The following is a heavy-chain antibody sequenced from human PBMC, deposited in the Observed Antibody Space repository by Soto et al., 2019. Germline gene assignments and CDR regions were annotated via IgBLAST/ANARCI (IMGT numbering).Heavy chain of an antibody. Sequence: LRLSCTASGFTFSSYAMSWVRQAPGKGLEWVSAISGSGGSTYYADSVKGRFTISRDNSKNTLYLQMNSLRAEDTAVYYCAKDSMEPPYPFEYWGKGTLVTVXS. CDR1: GFTFSSYA. CDR2: ISGSGGST. J-gene: IGHJ4*02. V-gene: IGHV3-23*01. D-gene: IGHD1-1*01. CDR3: AKDSMEPPYPFEY.